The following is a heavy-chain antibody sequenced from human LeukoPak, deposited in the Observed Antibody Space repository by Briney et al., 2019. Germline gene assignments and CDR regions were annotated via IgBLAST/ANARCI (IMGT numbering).Heavy chain of an antibody. CDR3: ARQSPGRTVEHYGMDV. CDR1: GYSFTSYW. J-gene: IGHJ6*02. V-gene: IGHV5-51*01. Sequence: GESLKISCKGSGYSFTSYWIGWVRQMPGKGLEWMGIIYPGDSDTRYSPSFQGQVTISADKSISTAYLQWSSLKASDIAMYYCARQSPGRTVEHYGMDVWGQGTTVTVSS. D-gene: IGHD4-23*01. CDR2: IYPGDSDT.